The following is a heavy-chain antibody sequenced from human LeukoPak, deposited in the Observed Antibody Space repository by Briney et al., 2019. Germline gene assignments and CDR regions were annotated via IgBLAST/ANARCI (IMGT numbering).Heavy chain of an antibody. CDR1: GFTFSDHY. CDR2: IRNKVNSHTT. J-gene: IGHJ4*02. D-gene: IGHD3-10*01. V-gene: IGHV3-72*01. CDR3: VAMLRGVGY. Sequence: GGSLRLSCAASGFTFSDHYMDWVRQAPGKGLEWVGRIRNKVNSHTTEYSASVKGRFTISRDDSTNSVYLQMNSLKTEDTAVYYCVAMLRGVGYWGQGTLVTVSS.